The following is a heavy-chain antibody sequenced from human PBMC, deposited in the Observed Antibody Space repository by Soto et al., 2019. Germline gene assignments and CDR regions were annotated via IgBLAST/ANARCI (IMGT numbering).Heavy chain of an antibody. CDR2: ISSSSSTI. V-gene: IGHV3-48*02. CDR1: GITFSSYS. Sequence: PGGSLRLSCAASGITFSSYSRNWVRQAPGKGLEWVSYISSSSSTIYYADSVKGRFTISRDNAKNSLYLQMNSLRDEDTAVYYCARDRVGATTERTYYGMDVWGQGTTVTVSS. J-gene: IGHJ6*02. D-gene: IGHD1-26*01. CDR3: ARDRVGATTERTYYGMDV.